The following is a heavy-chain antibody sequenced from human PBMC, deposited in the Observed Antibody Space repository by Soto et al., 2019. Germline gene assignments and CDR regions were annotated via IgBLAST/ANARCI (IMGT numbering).Heavy chain of an antibody. D-gene: IGHD1-26*01. V-gene: IGHV5-51*01. CDR3: ARHRVGADAFDV. Sequence: GESLKISCKSSGYSFTSYWIAWVRQMPGKGLEWMEIIYPDDSDTRYSPSFQGQVTISVDKSISTAYLQWSSLKASDTAMYYCARHRVGADAFDVWGQGTMVTVSS. J-gene: IGHJ3*01. CDR1: GYSFTSYW. CDR2: IYPDDSDT.